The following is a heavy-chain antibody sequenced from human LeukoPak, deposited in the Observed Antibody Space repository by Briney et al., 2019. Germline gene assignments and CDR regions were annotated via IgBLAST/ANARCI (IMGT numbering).Heavy chain of an antibody. D-gene: IGHD3-3*01. CDR1: GFPFSNYA. Sequence: PGGSLRLSCTASGFPFSNYALSWVRQAPGEGLEWVAAISGGGVNTYYAESVKGRFTVSRDNSENTLHLQMNSLRVDDTAVYYCAKEGRGYDFWGGYTFDVWGRGTVVSVSS. J-gene: IGHJ3*01. V-gene: IGHV3-23*01. CDR3: AKEGRGYDFWGGYTFDV. CDR2: ISGGGVNT.